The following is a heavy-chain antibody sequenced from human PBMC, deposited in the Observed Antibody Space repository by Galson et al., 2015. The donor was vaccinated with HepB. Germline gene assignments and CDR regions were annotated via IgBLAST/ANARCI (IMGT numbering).Heavy chain of an antibody. J-gene: IGHJ6*02. D-gene: IGHD2-2*02. CDR2: ISYDGSNK. CDR1: GSTFSSYG. CDR3: AKGIRYCSSTSCYTETSRHYYGMDV. Sequence: SLRLSCAASGSTFSSYGMHWVRQAPGKGLEWVAVISYDGSNKYYADSVKGRFTISRDNSKNTLYLQMNSLRAEDTAVYYCAKGIRYCSSTSCYTETSRHYYGMDVWGQGTTVTVSS. V-gene: IGHV3-30*18.